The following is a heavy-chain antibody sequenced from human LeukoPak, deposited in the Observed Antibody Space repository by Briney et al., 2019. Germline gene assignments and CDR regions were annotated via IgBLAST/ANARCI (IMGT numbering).Heavy chain of an antibody. J-gene: IGHJ4*02. D-gene: IGHD1-26*01. Sequence: GGTLRLSCAASGFTFSNYGMNWVRQAPGKGLEWVSSISGSAGSTYYADSVKGRFTISRDNSKNSLYLQMNSLRAEDTAVYYCARDRYSGSYPIDYWGQGTLVTVSS. CDR2: ISGSAGST. V-gene: IGHV3-23*01. CDR1: GFTFSNYG. CDR3: ARDRYSGSYPIDY.